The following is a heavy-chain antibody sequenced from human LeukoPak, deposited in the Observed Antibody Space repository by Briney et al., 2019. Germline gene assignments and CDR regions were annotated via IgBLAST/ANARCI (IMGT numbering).Heavy chain of an antibody. Sequence: GGSLRLSCAASGFTFSSYWMSWVRLAPGKGVEWVANIKQDGSEKYYVDSVKGRFTISRDNAKNSLYLQMHSLRAEDTAVYYCARDRYGGTDYWGEGTLVTVSS. D-gene: IGHD4-23*01. J-gene: IGHJ4*02. CDR3: ARDRYGGTDY. CDR2: IKQDGSEK. CDR1: GFTFSSYW. V-gene: IGHV3-7*01.